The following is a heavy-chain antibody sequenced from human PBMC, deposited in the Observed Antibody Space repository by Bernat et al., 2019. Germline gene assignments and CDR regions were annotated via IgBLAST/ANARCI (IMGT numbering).Heavy chain of an antibody. CDR2: ISYDGSNK. CDR1: GFTFSSYG. CDR3: AKDQGEYGDYFFDY. Sequence: QVQLVESGGGVVQPGRSLRLSCAASGFTFSSYGMHWVRQAPGKGLEWVAVISYDGSNKYYADSVKGRFTISRDNSKNTLYLQMNSLRAEDTAVYYCAKDQGEYGDYFFDYWGQGTLVTVSS. D-gene: IGHD4-17*01. V-gene: IGHV3-30*18. J-gene: IGHJ4*02.